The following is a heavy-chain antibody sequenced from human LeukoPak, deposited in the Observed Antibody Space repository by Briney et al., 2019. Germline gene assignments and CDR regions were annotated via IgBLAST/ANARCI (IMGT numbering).Heavy chain of an antibody. D-gene: IGHD3-22*01. Sequence: ASVKVSCKASGYSFTSYDINWVRQATGQGLEWMGWMNPDSGNTGYAQKFQGRVTMTRDTSISTAYMELSSLRSEDTAVYYCAAALHGYWVYWGQGTLVTVSS. J-gene: IGHJ4*02. CDR1: GYSFTSYD. CDR3: AAALHGYWVY. CDR2: MNPDSGNT. V-gene: IGHV1-8*01.